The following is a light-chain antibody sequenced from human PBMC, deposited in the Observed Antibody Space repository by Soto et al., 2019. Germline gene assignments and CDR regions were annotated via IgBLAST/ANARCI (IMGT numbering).Light chain of an antibody. CDR2: GAS. CDR3: QQYGSSGT. V-gene: IGKV3-20*01. Sequence: EIVLTQSPGTLSLSPGERATLSCRASQSFSSYLAWYQQKPGQAPRLLIYGASNRATGIPDRFSGSGSGTDFTLTISRLEPEDFAVYYCQQYGSSGTFGQGTKVDI. CDR1: QSFSSY. J-gene: IGKJ1*01.